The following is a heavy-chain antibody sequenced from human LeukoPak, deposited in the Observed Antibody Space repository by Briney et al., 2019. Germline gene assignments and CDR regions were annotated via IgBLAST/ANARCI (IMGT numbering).Heavy chain of an antibody. J-gene: IGHJ5*02. D-gene: IGHD6-13*01. V-gene: IGHV1-18*01. CDR1: GYTFTSYG. Sequence: EASVKVSCKASGYTFTSYGISWVRQAPGQGLEWMGWISAYNGNTNYAQKLQGRVTMTTDTSTSTAYMELSRLRSDDTAVYYCARSIGIAAAGTKKPVWQITYNWFDPWGQGTLVTVSS. CDR2: ISAYNGNT. CDR3: ARSIGIAAAGTKKPVWQITYNWFDP.